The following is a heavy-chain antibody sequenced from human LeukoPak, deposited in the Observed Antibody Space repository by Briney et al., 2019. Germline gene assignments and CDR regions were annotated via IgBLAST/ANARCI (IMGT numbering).Heavy chain of an antibody. J-gene: IGHJ3*01. CDR3: ATGYKSGWYAFDL. D-gene: IGHD6-19*01. CDR2: INPNSGDT. CDR1: GYGFGGFY. V-gene: IGHV1-2*02. Sequence: ASVKVSRKASGYGFGGFYIHWMRQASGQGFEWMGWINPNSGDTNYAQKFQGRVTMTRDTAITTAYLELTWLTVGDAAIYFCATGYKSGWYAFDLWGQGTVVTVSS.